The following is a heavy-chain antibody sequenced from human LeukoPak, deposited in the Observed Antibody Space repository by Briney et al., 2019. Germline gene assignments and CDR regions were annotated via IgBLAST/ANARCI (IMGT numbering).Heavy chain of an antibody. Sequence: GESLKISCKTSGYDFSTKWIGWVRQMPGKGLEWMGIIYPTDSITRYSPSFRGQVTISVDTSISTAYLHWSSLKASYTAIYYCARLAPDYADYWFDPWGQGTLVTVSS. D-gene: IGHD4-17*01. J-gene: IGHJ5*02. CDR3: ARLAPDYADYWFDP. CDR1: GYDFSTKW. V-gene: IGHV5-51*01. CDR2: IYPTDSIT.